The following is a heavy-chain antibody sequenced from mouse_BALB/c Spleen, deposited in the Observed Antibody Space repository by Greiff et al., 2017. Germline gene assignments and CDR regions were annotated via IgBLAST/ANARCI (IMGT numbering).Heavy chain of an antibody. CDR3: ALYGYDSYFDY. D-gene: IGHD2-2*01. CDR1: GYSITSDYA. J-gene: IGHJ2*01. Sequence: EVKLMESGPGLVKPSQSLSLTCTVTGYSITSDYAWNWIRQFPGNKLEWMGYISYSGSTSYNPSLKSRISITRDTSKNQFFLQLNSVTTEDTATYYCALYGYDSYFDYWGQGTTLTVSS. CDR2: ISYSGST. V-gene: IGHV3-2*02.